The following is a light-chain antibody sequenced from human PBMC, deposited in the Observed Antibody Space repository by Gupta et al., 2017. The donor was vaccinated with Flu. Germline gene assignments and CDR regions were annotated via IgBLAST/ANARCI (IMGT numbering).Light chain of an antibody. Sequence: VTLGQPASISCRSSQSLGHSDGNTYLNRFHEIPVLSPRRLIYRGSVGDSGVPDTISGPGSVTDFTRKISGVEGQDLGLSYSRQGTSCPYTFGPGANLEI. V-gene: IGKV2-30*02. CDR3: RQGTSCPYT. J-gene: IGKJ2*01. CDR1: QSLGHSDGNTY. CDR2: RGS.